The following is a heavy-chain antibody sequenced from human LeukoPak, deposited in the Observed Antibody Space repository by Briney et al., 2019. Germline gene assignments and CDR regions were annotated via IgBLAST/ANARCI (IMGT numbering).Heavy chain of an antibody. CDR2: VFYTGST. CDR3: ATYSTASVGFHC. J-gene: IGHJ4*02. CDR1: GVSITNYY. V-gene: IGHV4-59*01. D-gene: IGHD6-13*01. Sequence: SETLSLTCIVSGVSITNYYWTWIRQPPGEGLEWIGYVFYTGSTNYNSSLESRVTISVDTSKNQVSLKLTSMTAADTAVYYCATYSTASVGFHCWGRGTLVTVSS.